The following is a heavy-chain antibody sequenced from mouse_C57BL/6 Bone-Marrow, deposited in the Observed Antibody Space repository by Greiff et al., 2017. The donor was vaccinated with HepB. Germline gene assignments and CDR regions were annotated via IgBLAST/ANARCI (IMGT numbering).Heavy chain of an antibody. Sequence: VQLQQSGAELARPGASVKMSCKASGYTFTSYTMHWVKQRPGQGLEWIGYINPSSGYTTYNQKFKDKATLTAYKSSSTAYMQLSSLTSEDSAFYYCARAYYGRSYHWYFDVWGTGTTVTVSS. V-gene: IGHV1-4*01. D-gene: IGHD1-1*01. CDR1: GYTFTSYT. J-gene: IGHJ1*03. CDR3: ARAYYGRSYHWYFDV. CDR2: INPSSGYT.